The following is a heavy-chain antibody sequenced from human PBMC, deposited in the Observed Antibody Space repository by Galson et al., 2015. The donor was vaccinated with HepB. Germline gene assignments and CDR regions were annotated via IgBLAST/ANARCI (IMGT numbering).Heavy chain of an antibody. D-gene: IGHD3-10*01. J-gene: IGHJ6*02. CDR2: IYPGDSDT. CDR1: GYSFTSYW. CDR3: ASPIMVRGVIDYYDMDV. Sequence: QSGAEVKKPGESPKISCKGSGYSFTSYWIGWVRQMPGKGLEWMGIIYPGDSDTRYSPSFQGQVTISADKSISTAYLQWSSLKASDTAMYYCASPIMVRGVIDYYDMDVRGQGTTVTVSS. V-gene: IGHV5-51*01.